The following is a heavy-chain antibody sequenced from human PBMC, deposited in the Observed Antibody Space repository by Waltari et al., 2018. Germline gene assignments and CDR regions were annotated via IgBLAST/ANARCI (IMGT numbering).Heavy chain of an antibody. CDR1: GFSFITYW. D-gene: IGHD1-26*01. J-gene: IGHJ4*02. V-gene: IGHV3-7*01. CDR3: ARDRGYLVHDY. CDR2: INEVGSET. Sequence: EVQLVESGGGSVQPGGSLRLPCSVSGFSFITYWMNWVRQAPGKGLEWVGSINEVGSETYYADSVKGRFTISRDNGKTSLYLQMNSLRSEDTAVYYCARDRGYLVHDYWGQGTLVTVSA.